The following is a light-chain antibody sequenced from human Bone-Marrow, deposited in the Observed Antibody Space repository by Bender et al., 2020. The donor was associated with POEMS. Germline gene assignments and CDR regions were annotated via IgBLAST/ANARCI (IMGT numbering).Light chain of an antibody. CDR3: CSYADSYTYV. CDR1: SSDVGNYNL. CDR2: DVS. J-gene: IGLJ1*01. Sequence: QSALTQPASVSGSPGQSITISCTGTSSDVGNYNLVSWYQQHPGKAPKVMIYDVSKRPSGVPDRFSASKSGNTASLTISGLQAEDEADYYCCSYADSYTYVFGTGTKVTVL. V-gene: IGLV2-11*01.